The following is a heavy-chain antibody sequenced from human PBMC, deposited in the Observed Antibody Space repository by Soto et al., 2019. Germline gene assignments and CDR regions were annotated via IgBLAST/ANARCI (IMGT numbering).Heavy chain of an antibody. CDR3: TIGSWSGEVFDI. CDR2: IIPMLGIR. V-gene: IGHV1-69*02. D-gene: IGHD2-21*01. CDR1: GGTFSTYS. J-gene: IGHJ3*02. Sequence: QVQLVQSGAEVKKPGSSVKVSCKVSGGTFSTYSKFWVRQAPGQGLEWMGRIIPMLGIRNYAQRFQDRVTITADKSTATAHMELSSLRSEDTALYYCTIGSWSGEVFDIWGQGTMVTVSS.